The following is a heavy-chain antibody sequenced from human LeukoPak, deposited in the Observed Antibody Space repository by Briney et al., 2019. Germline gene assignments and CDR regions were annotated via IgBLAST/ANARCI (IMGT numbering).Heavy chain of an antibody. V-gene: IGHV1-46*01. CDR3: ASLFGVVVAATKYDAFDI. CDR2: INPSGGST. D-gene: IGHD2-15*01. CDR1: GYTFTSYY. Sequence: ASVKVSCKASGYTFTSYYMHWVRQAPGQGLEWMGIINPSGGSTSYAQKFQGRVTMTRDTSTSTVYMELSSLRSEDTAVYYCASLFGVVVAATKYDAFDIWGQGTMVTVSS. J-gene: IGHJ3*02.